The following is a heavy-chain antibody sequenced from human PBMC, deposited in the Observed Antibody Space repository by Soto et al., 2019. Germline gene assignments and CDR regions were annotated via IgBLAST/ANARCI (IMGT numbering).Heavy chain of an antibody. CDR2: IIPIFGTA. D-gene: IGHD2-15*01. J-gene: IGHJ4*02. Sequence: SVKVSCKASGGTFSSYAISWVRQAPGQGLEWMGGIIPIFGTANYAQKFQGRVTITADESTSTAYMELRSLRSEDTAVYYCARKIYCSGGSCFGYWGQGTLVTVSS. V-gene: IGHV1-69*13. CDR1: GGTFSSYA. CDR3: ARKIYCSGGSCFGY.